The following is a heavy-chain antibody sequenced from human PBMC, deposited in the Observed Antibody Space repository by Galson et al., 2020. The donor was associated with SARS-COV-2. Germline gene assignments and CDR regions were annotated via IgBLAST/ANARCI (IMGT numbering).Heavy chain of an antibody. D-gene: IGHD5-12*01. CDR2: ISSSSSTI. Sequence: ISSSSSTIYYADSVKGRFTISRDNSKNTLYLQMNSLRAEDTAVYYCARAYDGGYYYGMDVWGQGTTVTVSS. CDR3: ARAYDGGYYYGMDV. V-gene: IGHV3-48*01. J-gene: IGHJ6*02.